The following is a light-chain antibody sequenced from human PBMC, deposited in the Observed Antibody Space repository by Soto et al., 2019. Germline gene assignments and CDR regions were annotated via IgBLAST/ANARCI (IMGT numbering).Light chain of an antibody. CDR2: AAS. Sequence: DIQMTQSPSSLSASVGDRVTITCRTSQGINDYLNWYQMKPGEAPKLLIYAASALQSGIPSRFSGSASGVEFTLTITSLQPEDFATYYCQQSYNFPRTFGQGTKVDIK. CDR3: QQSYNFPRT. J-gene: IGKJ1*01. V-gene: IGKV1-39*01. CDR1: QGINDY.